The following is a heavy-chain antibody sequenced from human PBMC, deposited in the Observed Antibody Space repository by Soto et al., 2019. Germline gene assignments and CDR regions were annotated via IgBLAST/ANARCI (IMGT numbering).Heavy chain of an antibody. V-gene: IGHV1-58*02. CDR3: AKAYYDILTGLIN. J-gene: IGHJ4*02. Sequence: SVKVSCKASGFTFTSSAMQWVRQARGQRLEWIGWIVVGSGNTNYAQKFQERVTITRDMSTSTAYMEMSSLRSEDTAVYYCAKAYYDILTGLINWGQGTLVTVST. D-gene: IGHD3-9*01. CDR1: GFTFTSSA. CDR2: IVVGSGNT.